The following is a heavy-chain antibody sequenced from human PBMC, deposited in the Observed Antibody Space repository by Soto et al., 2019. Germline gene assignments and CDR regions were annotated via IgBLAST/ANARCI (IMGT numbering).Heavy chain of an antibody. Sequence: PGGSLRLSCAASGFPFSSYGIHWVRQAPGKGLEWVAVISYDGSNKYYADSVKGRFNISRDNSKNTLHLQMNSLRAEDTAVYYCAKPRGWYNRGYFDYWGQGTLVTVSS. CDR3: AKPRGWYNRGYFDY. CDR2: ISYDGSNK. D-gene: IGHD6-19*01. V-gene: IGHV3-30*18. J-gene: IGHJ4*02. CDR1: GFPFSSYG.